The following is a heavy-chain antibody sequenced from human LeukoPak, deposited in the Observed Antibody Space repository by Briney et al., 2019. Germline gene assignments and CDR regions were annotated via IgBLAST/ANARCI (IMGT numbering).Heavy chain of an antibody. D-gene: IGHD3-10*01. Sequence: SQTLSLTCTVSGGSISSGGYYWGWIRQHPGKGLEWIGYIYYSGSTYYNPSLKSRVTISVDTSKNQFSLKLSSVTAADTAVYYCAGIFLWFGGGDYWGQGTLVTVSS. V-gene: IGHV4-31*03. CDR2: IYYSGST. J-gene: IGHJ4*02. CDR1: GGSISSGGYY. CDR3: AGIFLWFGGGDY.